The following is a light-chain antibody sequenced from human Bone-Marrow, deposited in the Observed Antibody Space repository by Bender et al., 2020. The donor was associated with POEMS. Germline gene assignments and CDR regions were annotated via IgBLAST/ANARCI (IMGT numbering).Light chain of an antibody. CDR1: SDIFIAAHM. CDR2: YRSDLDN. Sequence: QAVLTQPASLSASPGGSVSLTCTLRSDIFIAAHMIYWYQQKPGSPPQFLLRYRSDLDNLKGSGVSSRFSGSTDVPANEGILVISGVQTGDEADYYCMVSHNNVCVFGGGTKLTVL. CDR3: MVSHNNVCV. V-gene: IGLV5-45*01. J-gene: IGLJ2*01.